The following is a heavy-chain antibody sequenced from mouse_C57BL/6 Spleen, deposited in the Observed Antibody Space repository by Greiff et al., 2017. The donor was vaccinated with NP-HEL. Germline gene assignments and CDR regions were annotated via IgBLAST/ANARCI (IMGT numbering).Heavy chain of an antibody. CDR2: INPNNGGT. J-gene: IGHJ4*01. V-gene: IGHV1-26*01. Sequence: EVQLQQSGPELVKPGASVKISCKASGYTFTDYYMSWVKQSHGKSLEWIGDINPNNGGTSYNQKFKGKATLTVDKSSSTAYMELRSLTSEDAAVDYCARPRPDIRYGAMDYWGQGTSVTVSS. CDR1: GYTFTDYY. CDR3: ARPRPDIRYGAMDY. D-gene: IGHD1-1*01.